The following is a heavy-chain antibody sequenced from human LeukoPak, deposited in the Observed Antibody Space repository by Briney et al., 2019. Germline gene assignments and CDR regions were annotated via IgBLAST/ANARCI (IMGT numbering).Heavy chain of an antibody. CDR2: ISYSGST. Sequence: NPSETLSLTCAVSDGSINSNYYWGWIRQPPGKGLGWIGTISYSGSTYYNPSLKSRVTISVDTSKNQFSLKLSSVTAADTAVYYCVKDSRFSWYYHWGQGTLVTVYS. CDR3: VKDSRFSWYYH. CDR1: DGSINSNYY. J-gene: IGHJ5*02. V-gene: IGHV4-39*07.